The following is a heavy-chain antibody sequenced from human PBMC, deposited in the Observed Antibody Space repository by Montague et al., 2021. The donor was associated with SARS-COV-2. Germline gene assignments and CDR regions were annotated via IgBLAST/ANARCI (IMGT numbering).Heavy chain of an antibody. Sequence: SETLSLTCSVSGDSISRYYWSWIRQSDGTGLEWIGRIHTGGYVNYNPALQSRVSMSVDTSKSQVSLNVTSVTAADTAVYYCARAIWHLDVWGRGILVTVSS. CDR2: IHTGGYV. J-gene: IGHJ2*01. CDR1: GDSISRYY. CDR3: ARAIWHLDV. V-gene: IGHV4-4*07.